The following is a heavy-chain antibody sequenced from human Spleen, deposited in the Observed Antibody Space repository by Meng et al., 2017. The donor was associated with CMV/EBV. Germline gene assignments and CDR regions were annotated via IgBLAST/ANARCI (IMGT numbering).Heavy chain of an antibody. CDR2: IYPGDSDT. V-gene: IGHV5-51*01. CDR1: GYSFTSYW. D-gene: IGHD2-15*01. Sequence: KVSCKGSGYSFTSYWIGWVRQMPGKGLEWMGIIYPGDSDTRYSPSFQGQVTISADKSISTAYLQWSSLKASDTAMYYCARHCAVVSGPYYYYGMDVWGQGTTVTVSS. J-gene: IGHJ6*02. CDR3: ARHCAVVSGPYYYYGMDV.